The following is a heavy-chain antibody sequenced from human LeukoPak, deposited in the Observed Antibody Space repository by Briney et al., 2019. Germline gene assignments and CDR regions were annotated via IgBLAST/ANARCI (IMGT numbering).Heavy chain of an antibody. CDR3: ARGIYYSIAAAAPDY. V-gene: IGHV3-74*01. CDR1: GFTFSSYW. Sequence: GGSLRLSCAASGFTFSSYWIHWVRQPPGKGLVWVSRINGDGSSTSYADSVKGRFTISRDNAKNTLYLQMNSLRAEDTAVYYCARGIYYSIAAAAPDYWGQGTLVTVSS. D-gene: IGHD6-13*01. CDR2: INGDGSST. J-gene: IGHJ4*02.